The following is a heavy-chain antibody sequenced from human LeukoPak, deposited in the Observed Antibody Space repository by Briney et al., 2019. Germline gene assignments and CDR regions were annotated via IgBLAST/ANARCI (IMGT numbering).Heavy chain of an antibody. D-gene: IGHD3-3*01. CDR2: IIPIFGTA. CDR3: ARFFGVDYYYYGMDV. Sequence: ASVKVSCKASGGTFSSYAISWVRQAPGQGLEWMGGIIPIFGTANYAQKFQGRVTITADESTSTAYMELSSLRSEDTAVYYCARFFGVDYYYYGMDVWGQGTAVTVSS. V-gene: IGHV1-69*01. CDR1: GGTFSSYA. J-gene: IGHJ6*02.